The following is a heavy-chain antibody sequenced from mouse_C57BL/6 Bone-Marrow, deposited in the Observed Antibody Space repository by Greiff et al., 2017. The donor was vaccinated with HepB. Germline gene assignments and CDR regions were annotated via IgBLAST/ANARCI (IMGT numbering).Heavy chain of an antibody. D-gene: IGHD2-5*01. Sequence: EVKLLESGGGLVQPKGSLKLSCAASGFSFNTYAMNWVRQAPGQGLEWVARIRSKSNNYATYYADSVKDRFTISRDDSESMLYLQMHNLKAEDAAMYYCVRTYYSNRCAMDYWGQGTSVTVSS. CDR2: IRSKSNNYAT. V-gene: IGHV10-1*01. CDR3: VRTYYSNRCAMDY. CDR1: GFSFNTYA. J-gene: IGHJ4*01.